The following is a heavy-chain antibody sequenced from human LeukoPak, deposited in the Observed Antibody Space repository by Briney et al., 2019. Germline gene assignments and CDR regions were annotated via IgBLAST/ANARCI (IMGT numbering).Heavy chain of an antibody. V-gene: IGHV1-8*01. CDR3: ARLSQTPDYYSNGGYYYLGY. CDR2: MNPNTGRT. CDR1: RYTFTSYD. Sequence: ASVKVSCKASRYTFTSYDINWVREAAGQGLEWMGWMNPNTGRTGFAQKFQGRLTMTRGTSISTAYMELSSLRSEDTAVYYCARLSQTPDYYSNGGYYYLGYWGQGTPVTVYS. J-gene: IGHJ4*02. D-gene: IGHD3-22*01.